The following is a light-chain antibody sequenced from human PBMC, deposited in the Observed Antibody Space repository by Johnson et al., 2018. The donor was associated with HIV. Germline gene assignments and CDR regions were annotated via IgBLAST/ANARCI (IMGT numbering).Light chain of an antibody. Sequence: QSVLTQPPSVSAAPGQKVTISCSGSSSNIGNNYVSWYQQVPGTAPKLLIHENNKRPPGIPDRFSGSKSGISATQGLTGLQAADEDDYYCETWDSSLSTGAVFGTGTRVTVL. J-gene: IGLJ1*01. CDR3: ETWDSSLSTGAV. V-gene: IGLV1-51*02. CDR1: SSNIGNNY. CDR2: ENN.